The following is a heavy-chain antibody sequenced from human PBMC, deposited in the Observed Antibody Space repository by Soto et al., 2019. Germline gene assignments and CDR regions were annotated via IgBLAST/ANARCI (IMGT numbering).Heavy chain of an antibody. CDR3: AKDTRRGPPIVVVPAALGITGTNFDY. CDR2: ISGSGGST. J-gene: IGHJ4*02. V-gene: IGHV3-23*01. D-gene: IGHD2-2*01. CDR1: GFTFSSYA. Sequence: EVQLLESGGGLVQPGGSLRLSCAASGFTFSSYAMSWVRQAPGKGLEWVSAISGSGGSTYYADSVKGRFTISRDNSKNALYLQMNCLRDADTAVDYCAKDTRRGPPIVVVPAALGITGTNFDYWGQGTLVSVSS.